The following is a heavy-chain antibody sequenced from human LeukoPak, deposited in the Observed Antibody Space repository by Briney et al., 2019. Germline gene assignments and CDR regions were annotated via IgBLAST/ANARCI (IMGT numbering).Heavy chain of an antibody. J-gene: IGHJ4*02. CDR1: GFTFSSYG. CDR3: AKDHSSSWSFDY. V-gene: IGHV3-30*18. Sequence: GGSLRLSCAASGFTFSSYGMHWVRQAPGKGLEWVAVISYDGSNKYYADSVKGRFTISRDNSKNTLYLQMNSLRAEDTAVYYCAKDHSSSWSFDYWGQGTLVTVSS. CDR2: ISYDGSNK. D-gene: IGHD6-6*01.